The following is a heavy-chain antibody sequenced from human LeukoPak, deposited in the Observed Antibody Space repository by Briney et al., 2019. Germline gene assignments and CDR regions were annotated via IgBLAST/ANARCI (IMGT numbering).Heavy chain of an antibody. J-gene: IGHJ4*02. Sequence: GGSLRLSCAASGFTFSDHYMDWVRQAPGKGLEWVGRTRNKANNYTTDYAASVKGRFTISRDDSKNSLYLQMNSLKTEDTAVYYCARGSSWYGDWGQGTLVTVSS. V-gene: IGHV3-72*01. D-gene: IGHD6-13*01. CDR3: ARGSSWYGD. CDR2: TRNKANNYTT. CDR1: GFTFSDHY.